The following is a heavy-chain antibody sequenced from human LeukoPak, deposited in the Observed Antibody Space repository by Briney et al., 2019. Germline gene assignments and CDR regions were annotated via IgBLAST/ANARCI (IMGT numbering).Heavy chain of an antibody. CDR3: ARGTNAYPGTDY. D-gene: IGHD1-14*01. Sequence: PGGSLRLSCAASGFSFSDYNMNWVRQAPGKGLEWVSYISSSSNTIYYADSVKGRFTVSRDNARNSVFLEMNSLRAEDTAVYYCARGTNAYPGTDYWGQGTLVTVSS. V-gene: IGHV3-48*04. CDR2: ISSSSNTI. J-gene: IGHJ4*02. CDR1: GFSFSDYN.